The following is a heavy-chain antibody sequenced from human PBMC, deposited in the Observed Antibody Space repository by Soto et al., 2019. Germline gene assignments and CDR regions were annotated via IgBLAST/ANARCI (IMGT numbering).Heavy chain of an antibody. V-gene: IGHV1-46*01. CDR1: GYTFTSYY. J-gene: IGHJ4*02. D-gene: IGHD4-17*01. CDR3: GTTMTMPWYFDF. CDR2: VYPSGGAT. Sequence: QVQLVQSGAEVKKPGASVKISCKTSGYTFTSYYVHWVRQAPGQGLEWMGMVYPSGGATSYAQKFQGGVAVTADTATSTVYMDLYSLRSDDTAVYYCGTTMTMPWYFDFWGQGTLVSVSS.